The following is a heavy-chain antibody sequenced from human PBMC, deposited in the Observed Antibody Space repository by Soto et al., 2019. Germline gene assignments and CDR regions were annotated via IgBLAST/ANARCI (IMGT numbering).Heavy chain of an antibody. CDR3: ARGRGRFGRYYYDY. CDR2: IYYSGST. Sequence: PSETLSLTCTVSGGSISSSSYYWGWIRQPPGKGLEWIGSIYYSGSTYYNPSLKSRVTISVDTSKNQFSLKLSSVTAEDTAVYYCARGRGRFGRYYYDYWGQGTLVTVSS. D-gene: IGHD3-10*01. J-gene: IGHJ4*02. V-gene: IGHV4-39*07. CDR1: GGSISSSSYY.